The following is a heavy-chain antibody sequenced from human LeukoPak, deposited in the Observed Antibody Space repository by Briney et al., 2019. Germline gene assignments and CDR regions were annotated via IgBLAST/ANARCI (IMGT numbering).Heavy chain of an antibody. V-gene: IGHV1-24*01. CDR1: GYTLTELS. J-gene: IGHJ5*02. CDR2: FDPEDGET. Sequence: ASVKLSCKVSGYTLTELSMHWVRQAPGKGLEWMGGFDPEDGETIYAQKFQGRVTMTEDTSTDTAYMELSSLRSEDTAVYYCATDLSPEMTTVTTSWFDPWGQGTLVTVSS. D-gene: IGHD4-17*01. CDR3: ATDLSPEMTTVTTSWFDP.